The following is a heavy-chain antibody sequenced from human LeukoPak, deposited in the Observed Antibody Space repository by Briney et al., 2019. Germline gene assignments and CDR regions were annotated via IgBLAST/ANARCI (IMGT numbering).Heavy chain of an antibody. CDR3: ARGPMTTVPYFDY. J-gene: IGHJ4*02. V-gene: IGHV3-74*01. Sequence: GGSLRLSCAASGFTFSDYWMYWVRQAPGKGLVWVSRINTVGSDTTYADSVKGRFTISRDNAKHTLYLQMNSLRAEDTAVYYCARGPMTTVPYFDYWGQGTLVTVSS. CDR1: GFTFSDYW. CDR2: INTVGSDT. D-gene: IGHD4-17*01.